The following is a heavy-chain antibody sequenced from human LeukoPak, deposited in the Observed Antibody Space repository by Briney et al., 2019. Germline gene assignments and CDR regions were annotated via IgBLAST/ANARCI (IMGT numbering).Heavy chain of an antibody. J-gene: IGHJ5*02. V-gene: IGHV3-30*18. D-gene: IGHD3-10*01. CDR1: GFTFSSYG. CDR2: ISYDGSNK. CDR3: AKDRTMVRGAPFFDP. Sequence: GGSLRLSCAASGFTFSSYGMHWVRQAPGKGLEWVAVISYDGSNKYYADSVKGRFTISRDNSKNTLYLQMNSLRAEDTAVYYCAKDRTMVRGAPFFDPWGQGTLVTVSS.